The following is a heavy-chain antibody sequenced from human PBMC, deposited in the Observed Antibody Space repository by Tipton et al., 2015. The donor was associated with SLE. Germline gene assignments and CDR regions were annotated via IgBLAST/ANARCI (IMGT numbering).Heavy chain of an antibody. CDR1: GYTFTSYG. V-gene: IGHV1-18*04. CDR2: ISAYNGNT. CDR3: ARDSSGWYYYYGMDV. D-gene: IGHD6-19*01. J-gene: IGHJ6*02. Sequence: QVQLVQSGAEVKKPGASVKVSCKASGYTFTSYGISWVRQAPGQGLEWMGWISAYNGNTNYAQKLQGRVTMTTDTSTSTAYMELRSLRSYDTAVYYCARDSSGWYYYYGMDVWGQGTTVTVSS.